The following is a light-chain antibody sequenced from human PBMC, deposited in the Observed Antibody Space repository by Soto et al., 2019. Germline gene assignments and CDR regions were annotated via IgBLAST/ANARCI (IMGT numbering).Light chain of an antibody. CDR2: DVS. CDR1: SSDVGGYNY. V-gene: IGLV2-11*01. J-gene: IGLJ1*01. CDR3: CSYAGSYGV. Sequence: QYVLTQPRSVSGSPGQSVTISCTGTSSDVGGYNYVSWYQQHPGKAPKLMIYDVSKRPSGVPDRFSGSKSGNTASLTISGLQAEDEADYYCCSYAGSYGVFGTGTRSPS.